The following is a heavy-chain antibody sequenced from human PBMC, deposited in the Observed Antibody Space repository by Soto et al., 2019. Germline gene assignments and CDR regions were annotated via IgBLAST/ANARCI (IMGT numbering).Heavy chain of an antibody. D-gene: IGHD5-12*01. CDR1: GGTFSSYT. V-gene: IGHV1-69*12. J-gene: IGHJ3*01. Sequence: QVQLVQSGAEVKKPGSSVKVSCKASGGTFSSYTISWVRQAPGQGLEWMGGIIPIFGTANYAQKFQGRVTITADESTSTAYMELGSLRSEDTAVYYCAGDIRGSQFATLADWGQGTMVTVSS. CDR3: AGDIRGSQFATLAD. CDR2: IIPIFGTA.